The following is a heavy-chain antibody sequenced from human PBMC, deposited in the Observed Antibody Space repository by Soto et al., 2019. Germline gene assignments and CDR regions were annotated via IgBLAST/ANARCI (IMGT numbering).Heavy chain of an antibody. J-gene: IGHJ4*02. CDR2: ISGSGDST. CDR1: GFTFSIYA. V-gene: IGHV3-23*01. Sequence: EVQLLESGGGLVQPGGSLRLSCAASGFTFSIYAMSWVRQAPGKGLEWVSVISGSGDSTYYADSVKGRFTISRDNSKNTLYLQMNSLRAEDTAVYYCARRTSGWYLDYWGQGTLVTVSS. D-gene: IGHD6-19*01. CDR3: ARRTSGWYLDY.